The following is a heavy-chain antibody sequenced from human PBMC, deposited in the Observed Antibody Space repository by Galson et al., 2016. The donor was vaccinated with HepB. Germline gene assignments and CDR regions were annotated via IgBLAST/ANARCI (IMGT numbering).Heavy chain of an antibody. Sequence: SETLSLTCAVYGGSFSGYYWSWIRQPPGKGLEWIGGISHSGSTTYNPSLKGRVTISVDTSKNQSSLKVSSVTAADTAVYYCARGDIGVVPAAIFRRRGSSSFDYWGQGTLVTVSS. CDR2: ISHSGST. V-gene: IGHV4-34*01. D-gene: IGHD2-2*02. CDR3: ARGDIGVVPAAIFRRRGSSSFDY. J-gene: IGHJ4*02. CDR1: GGSFSGYY.